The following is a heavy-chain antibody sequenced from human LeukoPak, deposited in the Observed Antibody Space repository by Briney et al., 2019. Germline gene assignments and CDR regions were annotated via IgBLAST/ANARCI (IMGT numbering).Heavy chain of an antibody. J-gene: IGHJ4*02. CDR3: ARSDKPNYDYGGNVFDY. CDR1: GGTFSSYA. V-gene: IGHV1-69*13. CDR2: IIPIFGTA. D-gene: IGHD4-23*01. Sequence: SVKVSCKASGGTFSSYAISWVRQAPGQGLEWMGGIIPIFGTANYAQKFQGRVTITADESTSTAYMELSSLRSEDTAVYYCARSDKPNYDYGGNVFDYWGQGTLVTVSS.